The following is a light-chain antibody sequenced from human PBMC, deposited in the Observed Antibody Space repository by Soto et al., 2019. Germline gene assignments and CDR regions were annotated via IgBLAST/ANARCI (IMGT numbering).Light chain of an antibody. Sequence: DIQMTQSPSTLSASVGDRVTITCRASQSISSWLAWYQQKPGKAPKLLIYKASSLESGVPSRFSGSGSGTEFTLTISSLHPDDFATYYCQQYNSYSTFGQGTRLEIK. CDR3: QQYNSYST. J-gene: IGKJ5*01. V-gene: IGKV1-5*03. CDR2: KAS. CDR1: QSISSW.